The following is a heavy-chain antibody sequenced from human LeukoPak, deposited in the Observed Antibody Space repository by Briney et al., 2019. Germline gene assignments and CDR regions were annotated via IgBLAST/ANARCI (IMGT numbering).Heavy chain of an antibody. D-gene: IGHD3-22*01. V-gene: IGHV3-64*01. J-gene: IGHJ4*02. CDR1: GFTFSSYA. CDR2: ISSNGGST. CDR3: ARGEPKYYYDSSGYPTLYFDY. Sequence: PGGSLRLSCAASGFTFSSYAMHWVRQAPGKGLEYVSAISSNGGSTYYANSMKGRFTISRDNSKNTLYLQMGSLRAEDMAVYYCARGEPKYYYDSSGYPTLYFDYWGQGTLVTVSS.